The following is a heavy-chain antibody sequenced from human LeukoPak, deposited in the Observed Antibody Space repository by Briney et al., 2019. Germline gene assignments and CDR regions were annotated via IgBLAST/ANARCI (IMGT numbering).Heavy chain of an antibody. J-gene: IGHJ4*02. CDR1: GFTFSSHG. D-gene: IGHD3-16*01. CDR2: IGGSGAIT. CDR3: AQDGASIRFDN. Sequence: GGSLRLSCAASGFTFSSHGMNWVRHAPGKGLEWVSGIGGSGAITWYAESVKGRFTISRDNSKNTLYLQMNSLRAEDTAVYYCAQDGASIRFDNWGQGTLVSVSS. V-gene: IGHV3-23*01.